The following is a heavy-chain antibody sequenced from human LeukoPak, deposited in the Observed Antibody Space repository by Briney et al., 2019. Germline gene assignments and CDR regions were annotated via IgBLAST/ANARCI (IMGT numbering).Heavy chain of an antibody. CDR3: AREYCSGGSCGVDV. V-gene: IGHV3-64*01. D-gene: IGHD2-15*01. Sequence: GGSLRLSCAASGFTVSSNYMSWVRQAPGKGLEYVSAISSNGGSTYYANSVKGRFTISRDNSKNTLYLQMGSLRAEDMAVYYCAREYCSGGSCGVDVWGQGTTVTVSS. CDR1: GFTVSSNY. CDR2: ISSNGGST. J-gene: IGHJ6*02.